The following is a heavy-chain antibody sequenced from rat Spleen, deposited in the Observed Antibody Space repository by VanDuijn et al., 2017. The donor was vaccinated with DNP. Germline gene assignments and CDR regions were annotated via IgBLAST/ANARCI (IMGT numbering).Heavy chain of an antibody. J-gene: IGHJ4*01. V-gene: IGHV2S63*01. CDR2: MWSGGSA. Sequence: VQLKESGPGMVQPSQTLSLTCTVSGFSLTDYSVHWVRQPPGKGLEWMGIMWSGGSADYNSALKFRLSISKDTSKSQVFLKMNSLQTEDTATYYCASTLVNYGTYGYYAMDAWGQGILVTVSS. CDR3: ASTLVNYGTYGYYAMDA. D-gene: IGHD1-3*01. CDR1: GFSLTDYS.